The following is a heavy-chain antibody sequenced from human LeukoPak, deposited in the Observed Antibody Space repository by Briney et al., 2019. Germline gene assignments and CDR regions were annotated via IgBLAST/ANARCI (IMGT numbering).Heavy chain of an antibody. Sequence: PSETLSLTCAVYGGSFSGYYWSWIRQPPGKGLEWIGEINHSGSTNYNPAHKSRATISVDTSKNQFSLKLSSVTAADTAVYYCARGLTILNYWGQGTLVTVSS. CDR3: ARGLTILNY. CDR2: INHSGST. D-gene: IGHD4/OR15-4a*01. CDR1: GGSFSGYY. J-gene: IGHJ4*02. V-gene: IGHV4-34*01.